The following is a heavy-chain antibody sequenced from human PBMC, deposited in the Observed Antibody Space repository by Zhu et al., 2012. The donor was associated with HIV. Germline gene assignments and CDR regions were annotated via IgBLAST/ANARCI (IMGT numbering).Heavy chain of an antibody. V-gene: IGHV4-38-2*01. CDR3: ARRVEMATPRNYFDA. Sequence: QVQLQESGPGLVRPSETLSLTCVVSGYSISNGYYWGWIRQPPGKGLEWIGSIYHSGRTYYNLSLESRVTISVDTSKNQFSLQLRSVTAADTAIYYCARRVEMATPRNYFDAWGQGTLVTVSS. CDR2: IYHSGRT. J-gene: IGHJ5*02. D-gene: IGHD5-24*01. CDR1: GYSISNGYY.